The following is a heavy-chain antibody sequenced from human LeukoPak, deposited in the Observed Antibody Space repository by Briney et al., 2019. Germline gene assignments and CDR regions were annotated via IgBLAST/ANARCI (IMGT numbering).Heavy chain of an antibody. V-gene: IGHV4-34*01. D-gene: IGHD6-19*01. Sequence: PSETLSLTCAVYGGSFSGYYWSWIRQPPGKGLEWIGEINHSGSTNYNPSLKSRVTISVDTSKKQFYLKLSSVTAADTAVYYCAREGYSSGWYARRDRGVNWFDPWGQGTLVTVSS. CDR1: GGSFSGYY. CDR2: INHSGST. CDR3: AREGYSSGWYARRDRGVNWFDP. J-gene: IGHJ5*02.